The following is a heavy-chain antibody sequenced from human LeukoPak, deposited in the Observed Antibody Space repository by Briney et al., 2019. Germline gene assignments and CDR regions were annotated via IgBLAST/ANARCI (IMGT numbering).Heavy chain of an antibody. CDR2: ISYSGRT. CDR1: GGSISNYF. Sequence: SETLSLTCTVSGGSISNYFWSWIRQPPGRGLEWIGYISYSGRTNYNPSLKSRVFTSVDTSKNQFSLNLNSVTAADTAVYYCARSEDNWNRGYYFDFWGQGTLVTVSS. V-gene: IGHV4-59*08. J-gene: IGHJ4*02. D-gene: IGHD1-20*01. CDR3: ARSEDNWNRGYYFDF.